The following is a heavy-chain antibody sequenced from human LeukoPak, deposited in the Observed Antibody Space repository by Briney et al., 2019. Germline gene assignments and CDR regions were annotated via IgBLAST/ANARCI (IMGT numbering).Heavy chain of an antibody. CDR3: ARELPYYGDYYIPIDP. D-gene: IGHD4-17*01. V-gene: IGHV1-46*01. CDR1: GYTFTSYY. Sequence: GASVKVSCKASGYTFTSYYMHWVRQAPGQGLEWMGIINPSGGSTSYAQKFQGRVTMTRDMSTSTVYMELSSLRSEDTAVYYCARELPYYGDYYIPIDPWGQGTLVTVSS. J-gene: IGHJ5*02. CDR2: INPSGGST.